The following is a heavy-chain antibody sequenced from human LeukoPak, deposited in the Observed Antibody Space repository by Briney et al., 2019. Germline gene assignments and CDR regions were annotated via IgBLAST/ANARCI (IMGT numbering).Heavy chain of an antibody. CDR1: GFTFSDYG. D-gene: IGHD3-22*01. J-gene: IGHJ4*02. Sequence: PGGSLRLSCAASGFTFSDYGMHWVRQAPGKGLEWVAFIRYDGSDKYYADSVKGRFTISRDNSKYTLYLQMNSLRAEDTALYYCAKVYNYYDTSGSIADYWGQGTLVTVSS. V-gene: IGHV3-30*02. CDR3: AKVYNYYDTSGSIADY. CDR2: IRYDGSDK.